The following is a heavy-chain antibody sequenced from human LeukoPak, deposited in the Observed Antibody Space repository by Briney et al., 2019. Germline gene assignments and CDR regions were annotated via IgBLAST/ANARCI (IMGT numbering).Heavy chain of an antibody. CDR3: ARDEYSSSSCDY. J-gene: IGHJ4*02. Sequence: GGSLRLSCAASGFTFSSYNMNWVRQAPGKGLEWVSYISSSGSTIYYADSVKGRFTISRDNAKNSLYLQMNSPRAEDTAVYYCARDEYSSSSCDYWGQGTLVTASS. D-gene: IGHD6-6*01. CDR1: GFTFSSYN. CDR2: ISSSGSTI. V-gene: IGHV3-48*03.